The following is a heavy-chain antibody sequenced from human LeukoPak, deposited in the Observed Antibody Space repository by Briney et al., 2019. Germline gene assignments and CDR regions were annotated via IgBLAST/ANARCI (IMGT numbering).Heavy chain of an antibody. CDR3: ARVRAQSQSNYVPLADN. CDR2: LLYGAST. CDR1: GGSISSSY. J-gene: IGHJ4*01. Sequence: PSETLSLTCNVSGGSISSSYWSWVRQSPGKGLEWIGYLLYGASTNYHPSLKSRVSISVDTSKNQFSLKMSSMTAADTAIYYCARVRAQSQSNYVPLADNWGQGTLVTVSS. D-gene: IGHD3-16*01. V-gene: IGHV4-59*12.